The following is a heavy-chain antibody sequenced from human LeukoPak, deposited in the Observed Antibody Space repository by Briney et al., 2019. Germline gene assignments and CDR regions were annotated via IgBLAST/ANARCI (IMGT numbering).Heavy chain of an antibody. J-gene: IGHJ6*02. Sequence: ASVKVSCKASGYTFTSYGISWVRQAPGQGLEWMGWISAYNGNTNYAQKPQGRVTMTTDTSTSTAYMELRSLRSDDTAVYYCARDSRDRFGDFGVVIIGVEDYYYYGMDVWGQGTTVTVSS. V-gene: IGHV1-18*01. CDR1: GYTFTSYG. CDR2: ISAYNGNT. D-gene: IGHD3-3*01. CDR3: ARDSRDRFGDFGVVIIGVEDYYYYGMDV.